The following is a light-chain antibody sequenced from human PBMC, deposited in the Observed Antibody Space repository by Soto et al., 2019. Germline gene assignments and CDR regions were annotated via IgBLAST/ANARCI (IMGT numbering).Light chain of an antibody. Sequence: QSALTQPPSASGSPGQSVTISCTGSGSDIASYNSVSWYQRHPGKAPKLMIYDVNKRPSGVPDRFSGSKSGSTASLTVSGLQAEDEADYYCSSYAGSSNLVYGGGTKVTVL. V-gene: IGLV2-8*01. J-gene: IGLJ2*01. CDR3: SSYAGSSNLV. CDR1: GSDIASYNS. CDR2: DVN.